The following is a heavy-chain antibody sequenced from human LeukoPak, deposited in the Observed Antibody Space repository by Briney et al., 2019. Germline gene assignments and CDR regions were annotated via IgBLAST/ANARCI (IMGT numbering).Heavy chain of an antibody. V-gene: IGHV1-46*01. J-gene: IGHJ5*02. CDR2: INPSGGST. D-gene: IGHD4-23*01. CDR1: GYTFTNYY. CDR3: ARDNSICGRGWWFDP. Sequence: ASVKVSCKASGYTFTNYYMHWVRQAPGQGLEWMGLINPSGGSTSYAEKFQGRVIMTRDMSTTTDYMELSSLRSEDTAVYYCARDNSICGRGWWFDPWGQGTLVTVSS.